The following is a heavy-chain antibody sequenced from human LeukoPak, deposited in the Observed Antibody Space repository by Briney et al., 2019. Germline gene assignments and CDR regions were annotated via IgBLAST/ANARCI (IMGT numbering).Heavy chain of an antibody. D-gene: IGHD5-12*01. CDR3: AGQLVAPAAFDI. Sequence: SETLSLTCAVYGGSFSGYYWSWIRQPPGKGLEWIGEINHSGSTNYSPSLKSRVTISVDTSKNQFSLKLSSVTAADTAVYYCAGQLVAPAAFDIWGQGTMVTVSS. J-gene: IGHJ3*02. CDR1: GGSFSGYY. V-gene: IGHV4-34*01. CDR2: INHSGST.